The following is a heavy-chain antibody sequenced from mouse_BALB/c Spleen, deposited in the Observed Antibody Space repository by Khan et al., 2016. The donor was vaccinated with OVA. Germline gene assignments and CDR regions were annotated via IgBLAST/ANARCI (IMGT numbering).Heavy chain of an antibody. Sequence: VQLKQSGAELVKPGASVKLSCTASGFNIKDTYMHWMKQRPEQGLEWIGRIDPANGNTKYDPKFQGKASITADTSSNTAYLQLSSMTSEDTAVXCWPRYPYDSGAWFDYWDQGTLVTVSA. CDR2: IDPANGNT. V-gene: IGHV14-3*02. CDR1: GFNIKDTY. D-gene: IGHD2-4*01. J-gene: IGHJ3*01. CDR3: PRYPYDSGAWFDY.